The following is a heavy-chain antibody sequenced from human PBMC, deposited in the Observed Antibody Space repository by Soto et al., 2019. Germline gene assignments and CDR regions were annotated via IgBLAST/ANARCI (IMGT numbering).Heavy chain of an antibody. D-gene: IGHD5-12*01. Sequence: SVKVSCKASGGTFSSYAISWVRQAPGQGLEWMGGIIPIFGTANYAQKFQGRVTITADESTSTAYMELSSLRSEDTAVYYCAREEMATIKFSFLSYGYFDYWGQGTLVTVSS. CDR1: GGTFSSYA. J-gene: IGHJ4*02. V-gene: IGHV1-69*13. CDR2: IIPIFGTA. CDR3: AREEMATIKFSFLSYGYFDY.